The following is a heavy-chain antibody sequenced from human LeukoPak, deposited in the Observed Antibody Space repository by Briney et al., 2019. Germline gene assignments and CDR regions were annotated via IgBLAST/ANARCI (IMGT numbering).Heavy chain of an antibody. V-gene: IGHV4-30-2*01. CDR2: IYHSGST. J-gene: IGHJ6*02. CDR1: GGSISSGGYS. CDR3: ARVGGGNYYYYGMDV. Sequence: SETLSLTCAVSGGSISSGGYSWSWIRQPPGKGLEWIGYIYHSGSTYYNPSLKSRVTISVDRSKNQFSLKLSSVTAADTAVYYCARVGGGNYYYYGMDVWGQGTTVTVSS. D-gene: IGHD2-15*01.